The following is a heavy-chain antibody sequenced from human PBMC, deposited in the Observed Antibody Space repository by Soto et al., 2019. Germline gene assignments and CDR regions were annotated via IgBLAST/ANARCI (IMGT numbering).Heavy chain of an antibody. Sequence: QLVESGGGLVQPGGSLRLSCAASGFTFSSYEMSWVRQAPGKGLEWVSYITTSGSATYDADSVKGRLTISRDNARNSVYLEMNSLRVEDTAVYYCAREAGVHDWLDPWGQGTQGTVSS. CDR3: AREAGVHDWLDP. CDR2: ITTSGSAT. D-gene: IGHD3-10*01. J-gene: IGHJ5*02. V-gene: IGHV3-48*03. CDR1: GFTFSSYE.